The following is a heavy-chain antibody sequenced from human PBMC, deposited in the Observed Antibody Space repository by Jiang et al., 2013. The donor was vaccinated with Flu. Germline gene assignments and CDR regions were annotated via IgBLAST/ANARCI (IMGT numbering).Heavy chain of an antibody. V-gene: IGHV4-59*01. CDR2: IYYSGST. J-gene: IGHJ4*02. CDR3: ARGTIFGVVIIGFDY. D-gene: IGHD3-3*02. Sequence: PPGKGLEWIGYIYYSGSTNXNPSLKSRVTISVDTSKNQFSLKLSSVTAADTAVYYCARGTIFGVVIIGFDYWGQGTLVTVSS.